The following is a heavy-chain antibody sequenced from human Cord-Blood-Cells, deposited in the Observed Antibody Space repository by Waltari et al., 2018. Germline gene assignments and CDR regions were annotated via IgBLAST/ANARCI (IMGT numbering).Heavy chain of an antibody. J-gene: IGHJ3*02. V-gene: IGHV4-30-4*08. CDR3: ARDQLGDGDAFDI. CDR2: IYYSGST. Sequence: QVQLQESGPGLVKPSQTLSLTCTVSGGSLSSGDYYRTWVRQPPGKGLEWIGYIYYSGSTYYNPSLKSRVTISVDTSKNQFSLKLSSVTAADTAVYYCARDQLGDGDAFDIWGQGTMVTVSS. D-gene: IGHD3-10*01. CDR1: GGSLSSGDYY.